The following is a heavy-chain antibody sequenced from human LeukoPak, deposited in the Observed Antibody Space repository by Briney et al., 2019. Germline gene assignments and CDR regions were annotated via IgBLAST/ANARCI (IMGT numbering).Heavy chain of an antibody. V-gene: IGHV4-59*01. CDR2: IYYSGST. CDR3: ARGGPDFWSGYRLYGMDV. Sequence: SETLSLTCTVPGGSISSYYWSWIRQPPGKGLEWIGYIYYSGSTNYNPSLKSRVTISVDTSKNQFSLKLSSVTAADTAVYYCARGGPDFWSGYRLYGMDVWGQGTTVTVSS. D-gene: IGHD3-3*01. J-gene: IGHJ6*02. CDR1: GGSISSYY.